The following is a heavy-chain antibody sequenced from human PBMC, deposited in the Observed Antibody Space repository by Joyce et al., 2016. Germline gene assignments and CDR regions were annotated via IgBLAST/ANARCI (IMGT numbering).Heavy chain of an antibody. V-gene: IGHV4-30-2*01. J-gene: IGHJ6*02. CDR3: ARAYGSGSYSYYYGMDV. CDR1: GGSVSSGGYS. Sequence: QMQLQESGPGLVKPSQTLSLTCAVSGGSVSSGGYSWTWSRQPPGKGLEWIGHIYHSESTYYNPSLKSRVTMSVDRSKNQFSLKLGAVTAADTAVYYCARAYGSGSYSYYYGMDVWGQGTTVTVSS. CDR2: IYHSEST. D-gene: IGHD3-10*01.